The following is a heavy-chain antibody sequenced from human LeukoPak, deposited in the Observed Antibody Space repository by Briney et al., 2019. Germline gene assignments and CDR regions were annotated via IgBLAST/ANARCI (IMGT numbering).Heavy chain of an antibody. CDR1: GFTFSNYW. J-gene: IGHJ4*02. CDR3: ATAVAGTIRPHYFDY. D-gene: IGHD6-19*01. CDR2: IKQDGSAK. V-gene: IGHV3-7*01. Sequence: GGSLRLSCAASGFTFSNYWMNWVRQAPGKGLEWVANIKQDGSAKFYVDSVKGRFTISRDNAKNSLYLQMNSLRAEDTAVYYCATAVAGTIRPHYFDYWGQGTLVTVSS.